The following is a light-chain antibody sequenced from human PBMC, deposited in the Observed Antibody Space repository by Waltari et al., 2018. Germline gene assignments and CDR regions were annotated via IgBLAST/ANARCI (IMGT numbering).Light chain of an antibody. CDR1: QNIANNY. J-gene: IGKJ2*01. V-gene: IGKV3-20*01. CDR2: AAS. Sequence: EIVLTQSPGTLSVSPGERVILSCSASQNIANNYVAWYQHKLGQAPRLLIYAASNRATGIPDRFSGSGSDKDFTLTITRLAPEDVAVYFCQQYGRSPGTFSQGTKLDIK. CDR3: QQYGRSPGT.